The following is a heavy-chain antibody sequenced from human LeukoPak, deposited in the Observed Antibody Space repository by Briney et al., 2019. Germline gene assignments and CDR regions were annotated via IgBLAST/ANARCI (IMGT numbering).Heavy chain of an antibody. CDR2: ISGSGGST. CDR3: AKDQVFGYYGSGSYQNY. J-gene: IGHJ4*02. CDR1: GFTFSSYG. V-gene: IGHV3-23*01. Sequence: PGGSLRLSCAASGFTFSSYGMSWVREAPGKGLEWVSAISGSGGSTYYADSVKGRFTISRDNSKNTLYPQMNSLRAEDTAVYYCAKDQVFGYYGSGSYQNYWGQGTLVTVSS. D-gene: IGHD3-10*01.